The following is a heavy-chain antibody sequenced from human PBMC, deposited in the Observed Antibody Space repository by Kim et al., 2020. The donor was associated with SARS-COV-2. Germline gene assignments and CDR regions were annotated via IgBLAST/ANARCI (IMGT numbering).Heavy chain of an antibody. Sequence: GGSLRLSCAASGFTFSSYSMNWVRQAPGKGLEWVSYISSSSSTIYYADSVKGRFTISRDNAKNSLYLQMNSLRDEDTAVYYCAREDYYDSSAPGDYWGQGTLVTVSS. J-gene: IGHJ4*02. CDR2: ISSSSSTI. CDR3: AREDYYDSSAPGDY. CDR1: GFTFSSYS. D-gene: IGHD3-22*01. V-gene: IGHV3-48*02.